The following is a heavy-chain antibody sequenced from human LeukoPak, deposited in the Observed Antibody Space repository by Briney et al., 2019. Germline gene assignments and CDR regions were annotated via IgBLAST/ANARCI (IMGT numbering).Heavy chain of an antibody. CDR1: GYNFANYW. CDR2: IYPGDSNA. J-gene: IGHJ4*02. CDR3: ARHVNGRRGSYYFDY. D-gene: IGHD1-26*01. V-gene: IGHV5-51*01. Sequence: GESLKISCKGSGYNFANYWIAWVRQMPGKGLEWMGIIYPGDSNAKYSPSFQGPVTISADKSISTAYLQWSSLQASDTAIYYCARHVNGRRGSYYFDYWGQGTLVTVSS.